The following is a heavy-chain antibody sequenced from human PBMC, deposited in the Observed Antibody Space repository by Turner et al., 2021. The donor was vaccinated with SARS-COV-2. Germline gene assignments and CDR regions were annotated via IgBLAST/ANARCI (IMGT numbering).Heavy chain of an antibody. V-gene: IGHV3-30-3*01. CDR3: ARDLGGYLDY. CDR2: ISYYGSNK. J-gene: IGHJ4*02. CDR1: GFTFSSYA. Sequence: QVQLVESGGGVVQPGRSLRLSCAASGFTFSSYAMHWVRQAPGKGLELVALISYYGSNKYYADSVKGRFTISRDNSKNTLYLQMNSLRAEDTAVYYCARDLGGYLDYWGQGTLVTVSS. D-gene: IGHD2-15*01.